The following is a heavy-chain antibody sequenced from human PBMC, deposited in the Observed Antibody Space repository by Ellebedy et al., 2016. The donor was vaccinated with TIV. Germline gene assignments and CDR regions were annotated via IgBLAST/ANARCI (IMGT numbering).Heavy chain of an antibody. CDR2: IKEDGSDK. Sequence: GGSLRLSXAASGFTFSSYWMNWVRQAPGKGLEWVANIKEDGSDKYYVDSVKGRFTISRDNSKNTLYLQMNSLRAEDTAVYYCARETTGIDYWGQGTLVTVSS. CDR1: GFTFSSYW. D-gene: IGHD4-17*01. CDR3: ARETTGIDY. V-gene: IGHV3-7*01. J-gene: IGHJ4*02.